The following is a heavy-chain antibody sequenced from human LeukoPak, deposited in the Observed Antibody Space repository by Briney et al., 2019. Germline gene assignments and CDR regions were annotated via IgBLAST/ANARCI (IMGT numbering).Heavy chain of an antibody. J-gene: IGHJ1*01. V-gene: IGHV4-34*01. CDR1: GGSFSGYY. Sequence: SETLSLTCAVYGGSFSGYYWSWIRQPPGKGLEWIGEINHSGSTNYNPSLKSRVTISVDTSKNQFSLKLSSVTAADTAVYYCARGNFLYYDILIGYSVYFQHWGQGTLVTVSS. D-gene: IGHD3-9*01. CDR2: INHSGST. CDR3: ARGNFLYYDILIGYSVYFQH.